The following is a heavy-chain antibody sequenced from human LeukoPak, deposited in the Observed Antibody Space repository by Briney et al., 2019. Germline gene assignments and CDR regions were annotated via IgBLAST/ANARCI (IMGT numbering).Heavy chain of an antibody. D-gene: IGHD3-3*01. CDR3: ARPYYDFWSGYYAGGSHYYYYMDV. V-gene: IGHV3-21*01. CDR1: GFTFSSYS. Sequence: GGSLRLSCAASGFTFSSYSMNWVRQAPGKGLEWVSSISSSSSYIYYADSVKGRFTISRDKAKKSLYPQMNSLRAEDTAVYYCARPYYDFWSGYYAGGSHYYYYMDVWGKGTTVTVSS. CDR2: ISSSSSYI. J-gene: IGHJ6*03.